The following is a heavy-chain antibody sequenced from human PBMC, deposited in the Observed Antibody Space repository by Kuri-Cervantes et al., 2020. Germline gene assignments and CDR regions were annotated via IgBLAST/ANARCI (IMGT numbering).Heavy chain of an antibody. CDR2: ISAYNGNT. CDR3: YCRLLSGDYEN. CDR1: GYTFTSYG. D-gene: IGHD4-17*01. V-gene: IGHV1-18*01. J-gene: IGHJ4*02. Sequence: ASVKVSCKASGYTFTSYGISWVRQAPGQGLEWMGWISAYNGNTNYAQKLQGRVTMTTDTSTSTAYMELRSLRSDDTAVYSCYCRLLSGDYENWGQGTLVTVSS.